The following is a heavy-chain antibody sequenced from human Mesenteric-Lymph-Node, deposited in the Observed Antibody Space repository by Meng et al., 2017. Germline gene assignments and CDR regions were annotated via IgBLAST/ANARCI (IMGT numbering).Heavy chain of an antibody. D-gene: IGHD2/OR15-2a*01. CDR3: ARGRGPHFS. CDR1: GFSFSNYE. J-gene: IGHJ3*01. CDR2: IFNDGSST. Sequence: GESLKISCAASGFSFSNYEMNWVRQAPGKGLEWVAYIFNDGSSTSYLDSVKGRFTISRDNAKNSLYLQMNSLRAEDTAVYYCARGRGPHFSWGQGTMVTVSS. V-gene: IGHV3-48*03.